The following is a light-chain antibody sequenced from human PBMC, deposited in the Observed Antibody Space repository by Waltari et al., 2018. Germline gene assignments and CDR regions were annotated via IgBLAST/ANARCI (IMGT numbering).Light chain of an antibody. V-gene: IGKV1-39*01. CDR2: AES. CDR1: QTIDND. CDR3: EQSDSTPRT. J-gene: IGKJ1*01. Sequence: DIQITQSPSSLSASVGDSVTITCRASQTIDNDLKWYQQKPGKAPKLLISAESTLQTAVPSRFSGSGSGTEFTLTIVGVQLEDFATYFCEQSDSTPRTFGQGTKVEIK.